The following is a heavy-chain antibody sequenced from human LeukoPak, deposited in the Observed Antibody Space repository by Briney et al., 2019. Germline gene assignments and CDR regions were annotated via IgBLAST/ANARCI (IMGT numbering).Heavy chain of an antibody. CDR2: IYYSGST. CDR1: GGSISSGDYY. D-gene: IGHD3-10*01. CDR3: ATGPDLGNYGSGSYYTRRAFDI. Sequence: SETLSLTCTVSGGSISSGDYYWSWIRQPPGKGLEWIGYIYYSGSTNYNPSLKSRVTISVDTSKNQFSLKLSSVTAADTAVYYCATGPDLGNYGSGSYYTRRAFDIWGQGTMVTVSS. V-gene: IGHV4-61*08. J-gene: IGHJ3*02.